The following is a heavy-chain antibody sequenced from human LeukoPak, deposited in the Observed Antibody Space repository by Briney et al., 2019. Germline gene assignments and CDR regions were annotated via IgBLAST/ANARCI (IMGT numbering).Heavy chain of an antibody. D-gene: IGHD6-19*01. CDR3: AKVRRGQWLAQIRYYFDY. CDR1: GFTFSSYA. CDR2: ISGSGGST. Sequence: GGSLRLSCAASGFTFSSYAMSWVRQAPGKGLEWVSAISGSGGSTYYADSVKGRFTISRDNSKNTLYLQMNSLRAEDTAVYYCAKVRRGQWLAQIRYYFDYWGQGTLVTVSS. V-gene: IGHV3-23*01. J-gene: IGHJ4*02.